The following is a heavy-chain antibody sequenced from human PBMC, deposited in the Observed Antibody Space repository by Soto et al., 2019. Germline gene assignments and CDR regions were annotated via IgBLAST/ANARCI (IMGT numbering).Heavy chain of an antibody. CDR2: ISAYNGNK. CDR3: ARSPVGTYGGNAF. D-gene: IGHD2-15*01. Sequence: QVQLVQSGAEVKKPGASVKVSCKASGYTFTSYGISWVRQAPGQGLEWMGWISAYNGNKNYAKKLQGRVTMTTDTTTSAAYMEMRSLGSDDTTVYYSARSPVGTYGGNAFWGQGTLVTVAP. V-gene: IGHV1-18*01. CDR1: GYTFTSYG. J-gene: IGHJ4*02.